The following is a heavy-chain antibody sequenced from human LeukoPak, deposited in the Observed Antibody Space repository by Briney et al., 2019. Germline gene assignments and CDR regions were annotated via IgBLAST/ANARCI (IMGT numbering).Heavy chain of an antibody. CDR3: ARDSRFYGSGRQPYYYGMDV. CDR2: INHSGST. CDR1: GGSFSGYY. D-gene: IGHD3-10*01. V-gene: IGHV4-34*01. Sequence: PSETLSLTCAVYGGSFSGYYWSWIRQPPGKGLEWIGEINHSGSTNYNPSLKSRVTISVDTSKNQFSLKLSSVTAADTAVYYCARDSRFYGSGRQPYYYGMDVWGQGTTVTVSS. J-gene: IGHJ6*02.